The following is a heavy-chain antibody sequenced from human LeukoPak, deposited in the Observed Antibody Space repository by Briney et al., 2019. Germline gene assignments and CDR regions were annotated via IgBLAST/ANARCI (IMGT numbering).Heavy chain of an antibody. CDR1: GGSISSYY. Sequence: SETLSLTCTVSGGSISSYYWSWIRQPAGKGLEWIGRIYTSGSTNYNPSLKSRVTMSVDTSKNQFSLKLSSVTAADTAVYYCARGIVGAANLRFDPWGQGILVTVSS. J-gene: IGHJ5*02. CDR3: ARGIVGAANLRFDP. V-gene: IGHV4-4*07. CDR2: IYTSGST. D-gene: IGHD1-26*01.